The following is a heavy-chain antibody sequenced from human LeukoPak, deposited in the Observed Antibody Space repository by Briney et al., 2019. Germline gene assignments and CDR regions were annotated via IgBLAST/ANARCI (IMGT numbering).Heavy chain of an antibody. D-gene: IGHD2-15*01. V-gene: IGHV1-69*13. CDR3: ARVLNSRRRRGGNCYSEFDRWFDP. CDR2: IIPIFGTA. Sequence: GASVKVSCKASGGIFSNYAISWVRQAPGQGLEWMGGIIPIFGTANYAQKFQGRVTITADESTSTAYMVLGSLRSEDTAVYYCARVLNSRRRRGGNCYSEFDRWFDPWGQGTLVTVSS. J-gene: IGHJ5*02. CDR1: GGIFSNYA.